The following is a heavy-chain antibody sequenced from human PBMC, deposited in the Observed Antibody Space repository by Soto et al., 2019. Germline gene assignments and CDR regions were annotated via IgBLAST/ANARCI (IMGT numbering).Heavy chain of an antibody. CDR3: ARDSRIQLWSYNWFDP. V-gene: IGHV1-3*01. Sequence: ASVKVSCKASGYTFTSYAMHWVRQAPGQRLGWMGWINAGNGNTKYSQKFQGRVTITRDTSASTAYMELSSLRSEDTAVYYCARDSRIQLWSYNWFDPWGQGTLVTVSS. CDR2: INAGNGNT. J-gene: IGHJ5*02. D-gene: IGHD5-18*01. CDR1: GYTFTSYA.